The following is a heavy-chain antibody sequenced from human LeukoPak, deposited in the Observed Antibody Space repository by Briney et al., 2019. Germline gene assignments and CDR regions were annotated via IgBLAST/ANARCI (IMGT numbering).Heavy chain of an antibody. Sequence: GGSLRLSCAASGFTFSSYAMSWVRQAPGKGLEWVAVISYDGSNKYYADSVKGRFTISRDNSKNTLYLQMNSLRAEDTAVYYCARVNGIAAAGTTPFDYWGQGTLVTVSP. V-gene: IGHV3-30-3*01. CDR3: ARVNGIAAAGTTPFDY. D-gene: IGHD6-13*01. CDR1: GFTFSSYA. CDR2: ISYDGSNK. J-gene: IGHJ4*02.